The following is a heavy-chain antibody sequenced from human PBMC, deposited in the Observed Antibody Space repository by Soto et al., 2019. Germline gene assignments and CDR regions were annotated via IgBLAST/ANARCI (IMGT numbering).Heavy chain of an antibody. D-gene: IGHD3-3*01. J-gene: IGHJ5*02. Sequence: PETLSLTCAVYGGSFSGYYWSWIRQPPGKGLEWIGETNHSGSTNYNPSLKSRVTISVDTSKNQFSLKLSSVTAADTAVYYCAKYYDFWSGYENWFDPWGQGTLVTVSS. CDR1: GGSFSGYY. V-gene: IGHV4-34*01. CDR2: TNHSGST. CDR3: AKYYDFWSGYENWFDP.